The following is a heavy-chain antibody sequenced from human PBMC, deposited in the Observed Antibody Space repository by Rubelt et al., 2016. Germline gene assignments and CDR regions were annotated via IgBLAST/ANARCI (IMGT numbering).Heavy chain of an antibody. V-gene: IGHV1-2*02. CDR3: AADRHSSGWSY. D-gene: IGHD6-19*01. CDR2: INPNSGGT. J-gene: IGHJ4*02. Sequence: GLEWMGWINPNSGGTNYAQKFQGRVTMTRDTSISTAYMELSSLRSEDTAVYYCAADRHSSGWSYWGQGTLVTVSS.